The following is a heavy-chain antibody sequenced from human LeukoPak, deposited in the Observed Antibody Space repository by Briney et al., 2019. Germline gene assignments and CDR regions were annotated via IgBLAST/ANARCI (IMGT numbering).Heavy chain of an antibody. CDR1: GYTFTGYY. J-gene: IGHJ5*02. CDR2: IDPNSGGT. V-gene: IGHV1-2*02. D-gene: IGHD3-10*01. CDR3: ARAVVRGYNWFDP. Sequence: ASVKVSCKASGYTFTGYYMHWVRQAPGQGLEWMGWIDPNSGGTNYAQKFQGRVTMTRDTSISTAYMELSRLRSDDTAVYYCARAVVRGYNWFDPWGQGTLVTVSS.